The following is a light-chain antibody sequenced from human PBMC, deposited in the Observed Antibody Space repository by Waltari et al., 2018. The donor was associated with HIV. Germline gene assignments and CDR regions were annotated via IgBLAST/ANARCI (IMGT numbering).Light chain of an antibody. CDR2: QYS. CDR3: QAWDGSTGV. Sequence: SYQVTQPPSVSVSPRQTASATSSGAKMGDKYVSWYQHRPGRPPVVALFQYSKRPPGIPGRFSGANSGNTATLTNGGTQSMDEADYYCQAWDGSTGVFGTGTKVTVL. CDR1: KMGDKY. V-gene: IGLV3-1*01. J-gene: IGLJ1*01.